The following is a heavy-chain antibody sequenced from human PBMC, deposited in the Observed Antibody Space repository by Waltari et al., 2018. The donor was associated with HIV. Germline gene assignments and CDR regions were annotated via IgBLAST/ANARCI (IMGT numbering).Heavy chain of an antibody. V-gene: IGHV4-39*01. J-gene: IGHJ4*02. D-gene: IGHD3-22*01. CDR1: GDSIGSSSSY. CDR2: IYYSGTT. Sequence: QLQLQESGPGLVKPSETLSLTCTVSGDSIGSSSSYWGWIRQPPGKGLEWIGSIYYSGTTYYNLSLKSRVTISLHTSKNQFSRKLSSVTAADTAVYYCARSVGYYYVHVDYWGQGTLVTVSS. CDR3: ARSVGYYYVHVDY.